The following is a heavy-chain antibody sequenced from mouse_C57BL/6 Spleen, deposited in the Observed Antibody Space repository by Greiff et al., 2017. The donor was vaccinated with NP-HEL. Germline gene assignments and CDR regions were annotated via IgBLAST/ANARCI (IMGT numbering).Heavy chain of an antibody. CDR2: INPNNGGT. J-gene: IGHJ4*01. D-gene: IGHD2-14*01. V-gene: IGHV1-18*01. CDR1: GYTFTDYN. Sequence: EVQLQQSGPELVKPGASVKIPCKASGYTFTDYNMDWVKQSHGKSLEWIGDINPNNGGTIYTQKFKGKATLTVAKSSSTAYMELRSLTSEDTAVYYCARRVRRGDYYAMDYWGQGTSVTVSS. CDR3: ARRVRRGDYYAMDY.